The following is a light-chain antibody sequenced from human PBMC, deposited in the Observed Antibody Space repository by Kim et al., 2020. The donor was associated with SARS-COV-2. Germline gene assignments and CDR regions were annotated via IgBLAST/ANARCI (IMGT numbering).Light chain of an antibody. V-gene: IGLV2-14*04. J-gene: IGLJ1*01. CDR1: SSDVGGYNH. Sequence: QSFTISCTGTSSDVGGYNHVSWYQQHPGKAPKLMIYDVSQWPSGVSTRFSGSKSGNTASLTISWLQAEDEADYYCSSLTSSIAYVFGTGTKVTVL. CDR2: DVS. CDR3: SSLTSSIAYV.